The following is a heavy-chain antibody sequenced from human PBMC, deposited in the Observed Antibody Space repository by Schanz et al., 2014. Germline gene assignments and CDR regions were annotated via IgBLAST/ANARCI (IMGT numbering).Heavy chain of an antibody. Sequence: QVQLQESGPGLVKPSQTLSLTCTVSGDSISSGGYYWSWIRQHPGKGLERIGYISYSGSTYYNPSLKSRVTKSVDTSKNQYSMSLSSATTAVTAVDYCARDRGHGDLPGDIWGQGTMVTVSS. D-gene: IGHD4-17*01. J-gene: IGHJ3*02. CDR2: ISYSGST. V-gene: IGHV4-31*03. CDR3: ARDRGHGDLPGDI. CDR1: GDSISSGGYY.